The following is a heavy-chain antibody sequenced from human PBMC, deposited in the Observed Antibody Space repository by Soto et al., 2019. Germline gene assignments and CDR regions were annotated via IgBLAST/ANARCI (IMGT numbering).Heavy chain of an antibody. Sequence: SETLSLTCTVSCDSISPYQWTWIRQPPGKGLEWIGYIYNSASTKYNPSLKSRVTISVDTSKNQFSLKLSSVTAADTAVYYCARGRFDYIWGSPAPYLDYWGQGALVTVS. D-gene: IGHD3-16*01. CDR3: ARGRFDYIWGSPAPYLDY. CDR1: CDSISPYQ. CDR2: IYNSAST. J-gene: IGHJ4*02. V-gene: IGHV4-59*01.